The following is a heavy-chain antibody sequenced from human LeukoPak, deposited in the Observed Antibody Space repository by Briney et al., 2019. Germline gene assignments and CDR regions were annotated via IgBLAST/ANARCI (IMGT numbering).Heavy chain of an antibody. CDR1: GGSVNNYY. CDR2: IYYSGST. CDR3: ARSGSGSYRSPYDAFDI. D-gene: IGHD3-10*01. Sequence: PSETLSLTCTVSGGSVNNYYWSWIRQPPGKGLEWIVDIYYSGSTNYNPSLKSRVTISVDTSKNQFSLKLSSVTAADTAVYYCARSGSGSYRSPYDAFDIWGQGTMVTVSS. J-gene: IGHJ3*02. V-gene: IGHV4-59*08.